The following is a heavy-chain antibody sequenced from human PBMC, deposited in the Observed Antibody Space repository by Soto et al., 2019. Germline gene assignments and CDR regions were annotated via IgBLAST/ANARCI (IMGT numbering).Heavy chain of an antibody. CDR1: GFTFSSYA. Sequence: HPGGSLRLSCAASGFTFSSYAMSWVRQAPGKGLEWVSAISGSGGSTYYADSVKGRFTISRDNSKNTLYLQMNSLRAEDTAVYYCAKDLIDASGITMVRGVIIWLLGPYFDYWGQGTLVTVSS. CDR2: ISGSGGST. CDR3: AKDLIDASGITMVRGVIIWLLGPYFDY. D-gene: IGHD3-10*01. V-gene: IGHV3-23*01. J-gene: IGHJ4*02.